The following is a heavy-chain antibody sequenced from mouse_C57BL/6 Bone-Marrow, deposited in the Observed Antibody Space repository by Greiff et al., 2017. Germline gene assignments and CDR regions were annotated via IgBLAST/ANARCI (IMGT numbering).Heavy chain of an antibody. CDR3: ARRTLLSVTTGFAY. V-gene: IGHV1-81*01. J-gene: IGHJ3*01. CDR1: GYTFTSYG. Sequence: QVQLQQSGAELARPGASVKLSCKASGYTFTSYGISWVKQRTGQGLEWIGEIYPRSGNTYYNEKFKGKATLTADKSSSTAYMELRSLTSEDSAVDICARRTLLSVTTGFAYWGQRTLVTVSA. CDR2: IYPRSGNT. D-gene: IGHD1-1*01.